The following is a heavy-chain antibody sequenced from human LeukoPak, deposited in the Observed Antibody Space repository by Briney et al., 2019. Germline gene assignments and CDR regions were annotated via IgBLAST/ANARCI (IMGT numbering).Heavy chain of an antibody. CDR2: IYTSGST. Sequence: SETLSLTCTVSGGSISSYYWSWIRQPAGKGLEWIGRIYTSGSTNYNPSLKSRVTMSVGTSKKQFSLKLSSVTAADTAVYYCARENLYYAVGAFGIWGQGTMVTVSS. CDR3: ARENLYYAVGAFGI. CDR1: GGSISSYY. D-gene: IGHD1-26*01. V-gene: IGHV4-4*07. J-gene: IGHJ3*02.